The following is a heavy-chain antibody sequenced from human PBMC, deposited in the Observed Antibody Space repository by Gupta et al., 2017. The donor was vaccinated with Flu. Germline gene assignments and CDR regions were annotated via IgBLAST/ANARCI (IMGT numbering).Heavy chain of an antibody. CDR1: GFTFSSYS. Sequence: EVQLVESGGGLVKPGGSLRLSCAASGFTFSSYSMNWVRQAPGKGLEWVSSISSSSSYIYYADSVKGRFTISRDNAKNSLYLQMNSLRAEDTAVYYCARDRCTNGVCYGDYWGQGTLVTVSS. D-gene: IGHD2-8*01. CDR2: ISSSSSYI. CDR3: ARDRCTNGVCYGDY. V-gene: IGHV3-21*01. J-gene: IGHJ4*02.